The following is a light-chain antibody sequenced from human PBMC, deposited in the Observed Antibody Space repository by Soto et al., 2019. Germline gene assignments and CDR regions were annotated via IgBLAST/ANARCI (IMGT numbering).Light chain of an antibody. V-gene: IGKV1-12*01. CDR1: QGVGRW. Sequence: DIQMTQSPSSVSASVGDRVTITCRARQGVGRWLAWYQQKPGKAPTLLISAASTLQRGVPSRFSVSGSGTDFTLTITSLQPEDFAPYFCQQANSFPRTFGQGTRLEIK. CDR2: AAS. J-gene: IGKJ2*01. CDR3: QQANSFPRT.